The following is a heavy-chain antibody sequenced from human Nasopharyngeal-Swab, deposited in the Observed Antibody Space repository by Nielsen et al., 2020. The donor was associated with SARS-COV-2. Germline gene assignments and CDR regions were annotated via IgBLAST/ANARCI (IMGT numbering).Heavy chain of an antibody. V-gene: IGHV3-23*01. CDR3: AKDLRGGSGSYYFDY. J-gene: IGHJ4*02. D-gene: IGHD1-26*01. CDR1: GFTFSSYA. Sequence: GEFLKISCAASGFTFSSYAMNWVRQAPGKGLEWVSVISGSGGTTYYADSVKGRFTISRDNSKNMLYLQMNSLRVEDTAVYYCAKDLRGGSGSYYFDYWGQGTLVTVSS. CDR2: ISGSGGTT.